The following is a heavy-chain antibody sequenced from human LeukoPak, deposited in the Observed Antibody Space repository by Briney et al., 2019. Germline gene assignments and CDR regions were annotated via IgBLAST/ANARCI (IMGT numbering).Heavy chain of an antibody. CDR3: ARAALEGDYSDY. Sequence: SETLSLTCTVSGGSISSYYWSWIPQPAGKGLEWIGRIYTSGSTNYNPSLKSRVTMSVDTSKNQFSLKQSSVTAADTAVYYCARAALEGDYSDYWGQGALVTVSS. D-gene: IGHD4-11*01. CDR2: IYTSGST. J-gene: IGHJ4*02. CDR1: GGSISSYY. V-gene: IGHV4-4*07.